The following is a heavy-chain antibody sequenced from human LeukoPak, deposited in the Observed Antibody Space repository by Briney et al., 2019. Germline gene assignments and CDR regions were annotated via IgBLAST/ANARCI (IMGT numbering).Heavy chain of an antibody. V-gene: IGHV3-74*01. CDR2: IHSDGSST. CDR3: ARSGWPYYFDY. CDR1: GFTFSSYR. D-gene: IGHD3-22*01. Sequence: GGSLRLSCAASGFTFSSYRMHWVRQAPGKGLVWVSRIHSDGSSTSYADSVRGRFTISRDDAKSTLYLQMNSLRAEDTAVYYCARSGWPYYFDYWGQGTLVTVSS. J-gene: IGHJ4*02.